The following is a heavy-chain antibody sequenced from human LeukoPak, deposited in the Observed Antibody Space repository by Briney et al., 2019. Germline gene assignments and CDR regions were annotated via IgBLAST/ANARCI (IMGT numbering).Heavy chain of an antibody. CDR1: GGSFSGYY. CDR3: ARLDYYDSSGYLFDY. V-gene: IGHV4-59*08. CDR2: IYYSGST. D-gene: IGHD3-22*01. Sequence: SETLSLTCAVYGGSFSGYYWSWIRQPPGKGLEWIGYIYYSGSTNYNPSLKSRVTISVDTSKNQFSLKLSSVTAADTAVYYCARLDYYDSSGYLFDYWGQGTLVTVSS. J-gene: IGHJ4*02.